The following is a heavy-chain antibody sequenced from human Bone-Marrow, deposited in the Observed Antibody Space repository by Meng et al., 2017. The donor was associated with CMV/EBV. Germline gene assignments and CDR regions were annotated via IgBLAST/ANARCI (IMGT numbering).Heavy chain of an antibody. D-gene: IGHD6-6*01. CDR1: GGSISSSSYY. V-gene: IGHV4-39*01. J-gene: IGHJ3*02. CDR3: ARHAGSSSSEAFDI. Sequence: SEPLSLTCTVSGGSISSSSYYWGWIRQPPGKGLEWIGSIYYSGSTYYNPSLKSRVTISVDTSKNQFSLKLSSVTAADTAVYYCARHAGSSSSEAFDIWGQGTMVTVSS. CDR2: IYYSGST.